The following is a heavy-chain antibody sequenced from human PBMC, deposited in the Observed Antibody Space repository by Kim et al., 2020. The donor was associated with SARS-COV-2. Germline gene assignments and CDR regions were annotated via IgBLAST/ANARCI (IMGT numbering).Heavy chain of an antibody. Sequence: ADSVKGRFTISRDNSKNTLYLQMNSLRAEDTAVYYYAREGYSYGYLTFDYWGQGNLVTVSS. J-gene: IGHJ4*02. D-gene: IGHD5-18*01. CDR3: AREGYSYGYLTFDY. V-gene: IGHV3-30*01.